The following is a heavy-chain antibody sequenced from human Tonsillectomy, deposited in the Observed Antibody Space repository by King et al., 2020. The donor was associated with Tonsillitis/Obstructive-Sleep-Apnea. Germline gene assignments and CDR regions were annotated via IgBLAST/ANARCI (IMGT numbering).Heavy chain of an antibody. D-gene: IGHD3-22*01. CDR1: GYSFTSYW. J-gene: IGHJ6*02. CDR3: ARHVDYYESSGYCPYYYYAMDV. V-gene: IGHV5-10-1*03. CDR2: TDPSDSYT. Sequence: VQLVESGAEVKKPGESLRISCKGSGYSFTSYWISWVRQMPGKGLEWMGRTDPSDSYTNYSPSFQGHVTISADKSISTAYLQWSSLKASDTAMYYCARHVDYYESSGYCPYYYYAMDVWGQETTVTVSS.